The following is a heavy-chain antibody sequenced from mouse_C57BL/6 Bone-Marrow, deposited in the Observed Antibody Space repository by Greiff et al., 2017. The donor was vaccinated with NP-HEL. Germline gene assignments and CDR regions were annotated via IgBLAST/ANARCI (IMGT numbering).Heavy chain of an antibody. CDR1: GFNIKDDY. D-gene: IGHD2-4*01. CDR3: TGGIYYDYPWFAY. CDR2: IDPENGDT. Sequence: EVKLVESGAELVRPGASVKLSCTASGFNIKDDYMHWVKQRPEQGLEWIGWIDPENGDTEYASKFQGKATITADTSSNTAYLQLSSLTSEDTAVYYCTGGIYYDYPWFAYWGQGTLVTVSA. J-gene: IGHJ3*01. V-gene: IGHV14-4*01.